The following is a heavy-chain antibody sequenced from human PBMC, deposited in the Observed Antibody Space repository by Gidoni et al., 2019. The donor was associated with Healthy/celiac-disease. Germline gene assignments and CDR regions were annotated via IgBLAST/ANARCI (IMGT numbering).Heavy chain of an antibody. CDR1: CGSISSSSYY. J-gene: IGHJ3*02. V-gene: IGHV4-39*01. CDR3: ERPYDIWTGYPLGAFDI. D-gene: IGHD3-9*01. CDR2: IYYSEST. Sequence: QLQLQASGPGLLQPSETLSLTSTVSCGSISSSSYYCGLSRQPPGKGVEWIGSIYYSESTYYNQSLKSRVTISVDRYKTKFSVKLSSVTAADTAVYYCERPYDIWTGYPLGAFDIWGQGTMVTVSS.